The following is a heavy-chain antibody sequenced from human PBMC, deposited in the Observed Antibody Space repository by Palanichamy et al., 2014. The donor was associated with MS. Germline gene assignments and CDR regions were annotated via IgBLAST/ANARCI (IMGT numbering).Heavy chain of an antibody. V-gene: IGHV4-39*01. J-gene: IGHJ6*03. Sequence: QLQLQESGPGLVKPSETLSLTCTVSGGSISSSSYYWGWIRQPPGKGLEWIGNIYYSGTTYNSPSLKSRVTISVDRSKNQFSLKLNSVTAADTAVYYCARHLPNSGSFGYYYYYMDVWGKGTTVTVSS. CDR3: ARHLPNSGSFGYYYYYMDV. CDR1: GGSISSSSYY. CDR2: IYYSGTT. D-gene: IGHD6-6*01.